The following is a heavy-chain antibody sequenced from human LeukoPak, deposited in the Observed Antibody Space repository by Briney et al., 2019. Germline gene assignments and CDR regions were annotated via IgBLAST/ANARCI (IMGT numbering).Heavy chain of an antibody. CDR2: IYYSGSA. CDR3: ARAETYYDSSGYYFDY. Sequence: SEALSLTCTVSGASINNYYWSWIRQPPGKGLEWIGYIYYSGSANYNPSLKSRVTISVDTSKNQFSLKLSSVTAADTAVYYCARAETYYDSSGYYFDYWGQGTLVTVSS. CDR1: GASINNYY. V-gene: IGHV4-59*01. D-gene: IGHD3-22*01. J-gene: IGHJ4*02.